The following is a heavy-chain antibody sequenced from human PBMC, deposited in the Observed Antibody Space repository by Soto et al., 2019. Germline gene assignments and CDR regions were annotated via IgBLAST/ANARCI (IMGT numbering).Heavy chain of an antibody. CDR2: ITNTSDPI. J-gene: IGHJ4*02. CDR3: ARAHRSLYYDSSGYYYYFDY. D-gene: IGHD3-22*01. Sequence: GGSLRLSCAASGFTFSNYNMIWVRQAPGKGLEWVSYITNTSDPIYYADSVKGRFTISRDNAKNSLYLQMNSLTDEDTAVYSCARAHRSLYYDSSGYYYYFDYWGQGTLVTVSS. CDR1: GFTFSNYN. V-gene: IGHV3-48*02.